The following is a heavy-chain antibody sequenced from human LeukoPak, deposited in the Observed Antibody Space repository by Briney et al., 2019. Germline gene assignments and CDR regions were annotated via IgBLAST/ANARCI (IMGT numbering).Heavy chain of an antibody. Sequence: PSETLSLTCTASGGSISSYYWSWIRQPPGKGLEWIGYIYYSGSTNYNPSLKSRVTISVDTSKNQFSLKLSSVTAADTAVYYCARHTGSGSSFDYWGQGTLVTVSS. CDR2: IYYSGST. CDR3: ARHTGSGSSFDY. CDR1: GGSISSYY. V-gene: IGHV4-59*08. D-gene: IGHD3-10*01. J-gene: IGHJ4*02.